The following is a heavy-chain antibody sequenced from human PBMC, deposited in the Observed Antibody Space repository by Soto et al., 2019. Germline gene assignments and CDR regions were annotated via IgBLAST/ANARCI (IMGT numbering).Heavy chain of an antibody. Sequence: ASVKVSCKASGYTFTSYGINWVRQATGQGLEWMGWMNPNSANTGYAQKFQGRVTMTRDTSISTAYMELRSLRSDDTAVYYCAREGVAPYYYYGMDVWGQGTPVTVSS. CDR1: GYTFTSYG. CDR3: AREGVAPYYYYGMDV. J-gene: IGHJ6*02. V-gene: IGHV1-8*01. D-gene: IGHD5-12*01. CDR2: MNPNSANT.